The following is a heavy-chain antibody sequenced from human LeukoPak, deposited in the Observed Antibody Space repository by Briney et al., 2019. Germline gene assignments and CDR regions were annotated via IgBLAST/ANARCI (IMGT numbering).Heavy chain of an antibody. CDR2: ITISGTFT. Sequence: GGSLRLSCAASGFTLSSYSINWVRQAPGKGLEWVSYITISGTFTQYANSVKGRFTISRDNAKNSLFLQMNSLRAEDTAVDYCVIVHGDNAYASSYYDYWGQGTLVAVSS. CDR1: GFTLSSYS. V-gene: IGHV3-21*01. CDR3: VIVHGDNAYASSYYDY. J-gene: IGHJ4*02. D-gene: IGHD4/OR15-4a*01.